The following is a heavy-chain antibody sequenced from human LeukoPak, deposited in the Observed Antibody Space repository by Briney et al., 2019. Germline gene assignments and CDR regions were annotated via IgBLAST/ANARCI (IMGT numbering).Heavy chain of an antibody. J-gene: IGHJ6*02. CDR3: ARDHWLFSSKTWYYYGMDV. D-gene: IGHD3-9*01. CDR1: GGSISSYY. Sequence: SETLSLTCTVSGGSISSYYWSWIRQSPGKGLEWIGYIDPSGSASYNPSLKSRVTIFVDTSKNLFSLILTSVSASDTAIYYCARDHWLFSSKTWYYYGMDVWGQGITVTVSS. CDR2: IDPSGSA. V-gene: IGHV4-59*01.